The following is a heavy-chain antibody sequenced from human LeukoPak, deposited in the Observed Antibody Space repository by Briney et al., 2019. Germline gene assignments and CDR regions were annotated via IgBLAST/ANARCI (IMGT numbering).Heavy chain of an antibody. CDR2: IYYSGST. J-gene: IGHJ4*02. CDR1: GGSISSGGYY. V-gene: IGHV4-31*03. CDR3: ARSRASGSYYPY. D-gene: IGHD1-26*01. Sequence: PSQTLSLTCTVSGGSISSGGYYWSWIRQHPGKGLGWIGYIYYSGSTYYNPSLKSRVTISVDTSKNQFSLKLSSVTAADTAVYYCARSRASGSYYPYWGQGTLVTVSS.